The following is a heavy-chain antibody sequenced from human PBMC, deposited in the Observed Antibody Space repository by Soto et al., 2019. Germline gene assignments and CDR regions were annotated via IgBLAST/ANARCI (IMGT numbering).Heavy chain of an antibody. D-gene: IGHD6-13*01. Sequence: SETLSLTCTVSGGSVSSGSYYWSWIRQPPGKGLEWIGYIYYSGSTNYNPSLKSRVTISVDTSKNQFSLKLSSVTAADTAVYYCARDQGYIYRQQQEESYYYYYGMDVWGQGTTVTVSS. CDR3: ARDQGYIYRQQQEESYYYYYGMDV. CDR1: GGSVSSGSYY. CDR2: IYYSGST. V-gene: IGHV4-61*01. J-gene: IGHJ6*02.